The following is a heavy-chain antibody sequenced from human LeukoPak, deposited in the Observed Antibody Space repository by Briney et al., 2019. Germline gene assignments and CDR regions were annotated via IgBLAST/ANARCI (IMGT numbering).Heavy chain of an antibody. CDR1: GDSISSYY. CDR2: IYYSGST. Sequence: PSETLSLTCTVSGDSISSYYWSWIRQPPGKGLEWIGYIYYSGSTNYNPSLQSRVTISVDTSKNQFSLNLNSVTAADTAVYYCARGGAARLHFQNWGQGTLVTVSS. D-gene: IGHD6-6*01. J-gene: IGHJ1*01. V-gene: IGHV4-59*01. CDR3: ARGGAARLHFQN.